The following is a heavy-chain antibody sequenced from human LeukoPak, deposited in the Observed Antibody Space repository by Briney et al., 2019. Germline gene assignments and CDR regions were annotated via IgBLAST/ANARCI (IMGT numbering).Heavy chain of an antibody. CDR2: ISAYNGNT. D-gene: IGHD6-13*01. Sequence: GASVKVSCKASGYTFTSYGISWVRQAPGQGLEWMGWISAYNGNTNYAQKLQGRVTMTTVTSTSTAYMELRSLRSDDTAVYYCARVVPPSIAAAGTGYYYMDVWGKGTTVTVSS. CDR3: ARVVPPSIAAAGTGYYYMDV. CDR1: GYTFTSYG. J-gene: IGHJ6*03. V-gene: IGHV1-18*01.